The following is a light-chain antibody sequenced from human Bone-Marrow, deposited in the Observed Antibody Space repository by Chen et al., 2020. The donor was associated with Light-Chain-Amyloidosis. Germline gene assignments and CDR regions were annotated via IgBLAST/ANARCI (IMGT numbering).Light chain of an antibody. Sequence: DIQLTQSPSFLSASVVDRFTITCRASQGISVYFAWYPQKPGKAPNLLIYGASTLQSGVPSWFSGSGSGTDFTLTISRLQPEDYATHYCQQLNSYPSISFGQGTRMEI. J-gene: IGKJ5*01. CDR1: QGISVY. CDR2: GAS. CDR3: QQLNSYPSIS. V-gene: IGKV1-9*01.